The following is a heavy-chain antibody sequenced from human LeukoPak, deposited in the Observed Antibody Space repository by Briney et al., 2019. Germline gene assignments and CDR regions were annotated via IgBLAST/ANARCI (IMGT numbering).Heavy chain of an antibody. CDR1: GYTFTSYA. V-gene: IGHV1-69*05. CDR3: ARGDCSGGSCYNWFDP. Sequence: SVKVSCKASGYTFTSYAISWVRQAPGQGLEWMGRIIPIFGTANYAQKFQGRVTITTDESTSTAYMELSSLRSEDTAVYYCARGDCSGGSCYNWFDPWGQGTLVTVSS. D-gene: IGHD2-15*01. CDR2: IIPIFGTA. J-gene: IGHJ5*02.